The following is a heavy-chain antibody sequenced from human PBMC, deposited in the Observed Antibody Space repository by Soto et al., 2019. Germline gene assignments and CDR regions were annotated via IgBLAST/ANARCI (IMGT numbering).Heavy chain of an antibody. Sequence: ASVKVSCKASGYTFTSYAMHWVRQAPGQRLEWMGWINAGNGNTKYSQKFQGRVTITRDTSASTAYMELSSLRSEDTAVYYCARDSLALIFGVVADYFDYWGQGTLVTVSS. V-gene: IGHV1-3*01. CDR1: GYTFTSYA. CDR2: INAGNGNT. J-gene: IGHJ4*02. CDR3: ARDSLALIFGVVADYFDY. D-gene: IGHD3-3*02.